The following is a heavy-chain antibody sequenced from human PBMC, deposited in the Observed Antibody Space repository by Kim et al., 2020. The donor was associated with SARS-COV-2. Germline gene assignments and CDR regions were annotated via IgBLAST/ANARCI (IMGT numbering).Heavy chain of an antibody. CDR2: IYHSGST. CDR1: GYSISSGYY. CDR3: ARDLVTMVRGVIIT. D-gene: IGHD3-10*01. J-gene: IGHJ5*02. V-gene: IGHV4-38-2*02. Sequence: SETLSLTCTVSGYSISSGYYWGWIRQPPGKGLEWIGSIYHSGSTYYNPSLKSRVTISVDTSKNQFSLKLSSVTAADTAVYYCARDLVTMVRGVIITWGQGTLVTVSS.